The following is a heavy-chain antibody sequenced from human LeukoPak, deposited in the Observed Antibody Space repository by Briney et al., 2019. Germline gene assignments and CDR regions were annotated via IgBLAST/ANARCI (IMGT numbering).Heavy chain of an antibody. CDR3: ARGTDDYIVATTSFEY. D-gene: IGHD5-12*01. J-gene: IGHJ4*02. CDR2: VIPMVGTP. Sequence: SVKVSCKASGGTFSTYVISWVRQAPGQGLEWMGGVIPMVGTPNYAQKFQGRLTITADESTSTVYMELSSLRSEDTAVYYCARGTDDYIVATTSFEYWGQGTLVTVSS. CDR1: GGTFSTYV. V-gene: IGHV1-69*13.